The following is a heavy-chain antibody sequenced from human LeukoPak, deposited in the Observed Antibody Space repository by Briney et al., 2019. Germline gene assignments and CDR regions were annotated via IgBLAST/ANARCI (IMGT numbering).Heavy chain of an antibody. D-gene: IGHD6-13*01. CDR2: IYYSGST. Sequence: SETLSLTCTVSGGSISSSSYYWGWIRQPPGKGLEWIGSIYYSGSTYYNPSLKSRVTISVDTSKNQFSLKLSSVTAADPAVYYCAGSSSWYDSPDYWGQGTLVTVSS. J-gene: IGHJ4*02. CDR1: GGSISSSSYY. V-gene: IGHV4-39*01. CDR3: AGSSSWYDSPDY.